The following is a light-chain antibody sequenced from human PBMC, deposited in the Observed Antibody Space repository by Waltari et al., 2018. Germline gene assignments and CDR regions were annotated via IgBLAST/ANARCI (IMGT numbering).Light chain of an antibody. CDR2: AAS. CDR3: QQSYISLT. CDR1: QSISNY. Sequence: DIQMTQSPSSLSAYVGDRVTITCRASQSISNYLSWYQQKPGKAPNLLIYAASSFQSGVPSRFSGSGSGTDFTLTISSLQPEDFATYYCQQSYISLTFGQGTKVEIK. J-gene: IGKJ1*01. V-gene: IGKV1-39*01.